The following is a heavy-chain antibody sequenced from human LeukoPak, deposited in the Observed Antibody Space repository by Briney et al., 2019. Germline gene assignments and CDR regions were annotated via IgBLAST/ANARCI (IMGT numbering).Heavy chain of an antibody. CDR2: IYYSGST. V-gene: IGHV4-59*01. Sequence: SETLSLTCTVSGGSISSYYWSWIRQPPGKGLEWIGYIYYSGSTNYNPSLKSRVTISVDTSKNQFSLKLSSVTAADTAVYYCARIYCSSTSCAIWRHHVDYWGQGTLVTVSS. J-gene: IGHJ4*02. D-gene: IGHD2-2*01. CDR1: GGSISSYY. CDR3: ARIYCSSTSCAIWRHHVDY.